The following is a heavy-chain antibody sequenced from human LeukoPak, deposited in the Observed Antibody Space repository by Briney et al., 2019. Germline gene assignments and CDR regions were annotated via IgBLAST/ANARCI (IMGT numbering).Heavy chain of an antibody. D-gene: IGHD6-13*01. J-gene: IGHJ4*02. Sequence: SETLSLTCTVSGGSISSGSYYWSWIRQPAGKGLEWIGRIYTSGSTNYNPSLKSRVTISVDTSKNQFSLKLSSVTAADTAVYYCARQRAAAGRVFDYWGQGTLVTVSS. CDR2: IYTSGST. CDR3: ARQRAAAGRVFDY. CDR1: GGSISSGSYY. V-gene: IGHV4-61*02.